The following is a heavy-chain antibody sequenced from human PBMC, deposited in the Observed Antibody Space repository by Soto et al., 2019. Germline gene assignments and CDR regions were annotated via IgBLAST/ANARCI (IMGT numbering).Heavy chain of an antibody. CDR1: GGSSSPYY. J-gene: IGHJ4*02. CDR2: INHSGST. CDR3: ARGHYDKLTGYPRYHFAY. V-gene: IGHV4-34*01. D-gene: IGHD3-9*01. Sequence: SETLSLTWAVYGGSSSPYYWSWIRQPPGKGLEWIGEINHSGSTNYNPSLKSRVTISVDTSKNQFSLKLSSVTAADTAVYYCARGHYDKLTGYPRYHFAYWSQGTLDTVSS.